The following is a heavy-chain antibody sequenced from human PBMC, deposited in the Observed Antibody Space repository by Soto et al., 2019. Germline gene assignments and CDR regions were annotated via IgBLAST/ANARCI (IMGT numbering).Heavy chain of an antibody. V-gene: IGHV1-69*01. CDR3: ASYYDSSGHYYYYYGMDV. D-gene: IGHD3-22*01. J-gene: IGHJ6*02. CDR1: GGPFSSYA. Sequence: SVKVSCKASGGPFSSYAISWVRQAPGQGLEWMGGIIPIVGTANYAQKFQGRVTITADESTSTAYMELSSLRSEDTAVYYCASYYDSSGHYYYYYGMDVWGQGTTVTVSS. CDR2: IIPIVGTA.